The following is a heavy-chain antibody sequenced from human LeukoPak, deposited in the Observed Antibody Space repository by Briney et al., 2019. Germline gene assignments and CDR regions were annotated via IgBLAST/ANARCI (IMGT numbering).Heavy chain of an antibody. J-gene: IGHJ4*02. D-gene: IGHD3-3*01. V-gene: IGHV4-39*01. CDR2: IYYSGST. CDR1: GGSISSSSYY. CDR3: ARHDVTIFGVVSATHFDY. Sequence: PSETLSLTCTVSGGSISSSSYYWGWLRQPPGKGLEWIGSIYYSGSTHHNPSLKSRVTISVDTSKNQFSLKLSSVTAADTAVYYCARHDVTIFGVVSATHFDYWGQGTLVTVSS.